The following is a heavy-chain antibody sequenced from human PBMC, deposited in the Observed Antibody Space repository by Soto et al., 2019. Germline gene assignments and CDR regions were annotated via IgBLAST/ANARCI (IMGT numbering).Heavy chain of an antibody. V-gene: IGHV3-53*01. D-gene: IGHD3-10*01. CDR3: VRPFPSGRNYRMEV. J-gene: IGHJ6*02. Sequence: GASLSLSCTAYVNGVRNNYMSWVRQAPLKEVEWVSVIYNDGNAYYADSVMGLFTLSRDTSKNTLSLQMGSLRAEDTAVYYCVRPFPSGRNYRMEVWGQGTTLTVSS. CDR2: IYNDGNA. CDR1: VNGVRNNY.